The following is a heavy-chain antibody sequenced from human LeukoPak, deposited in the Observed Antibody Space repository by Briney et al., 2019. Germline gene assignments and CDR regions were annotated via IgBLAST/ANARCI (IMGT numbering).Heavy chain of an antibody. Sequence: GGSLRLSCAASGFTFSNYAMSWVRQAPGKGLEWVSAISGGSGSAFYADSVKGRFTISRDNSKNTLYLQMNSLRAEDTAVYYCAKDLGGGYNPFADYWGQGTLVTVSS. CDR2: ISGGSGSA. V-gene: IGHV3-23*01. CDR1: GFTFSNYA. J-gene: IGHJ4*02. D-gene: IGHD5-24*01. CDR3: AKDLGGGYNPFADY.